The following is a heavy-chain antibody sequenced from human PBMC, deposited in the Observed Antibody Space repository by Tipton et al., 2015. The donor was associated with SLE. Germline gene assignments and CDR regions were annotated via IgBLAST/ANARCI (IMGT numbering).Heavy chain of an antibody. J-gene: IGHJ3*02. CDR3: AKHHNYDGSGYPQWAFDI. CDR1: GFTVTSYY. V-gene: IGHV3-53*01. Sequence: SLRLSCAASGFTVTSYYMSWVRQAPGKGLEWISLIYSGDRTDYADSVKGRFTISRDNPKNTLYLQMNSLTVEDTAVYYCAKHHNYDGSGYPQWAFDIWGQGTMVFVSS. CDR2: IYSGDRT. D-gene: IGHD3-22*01.